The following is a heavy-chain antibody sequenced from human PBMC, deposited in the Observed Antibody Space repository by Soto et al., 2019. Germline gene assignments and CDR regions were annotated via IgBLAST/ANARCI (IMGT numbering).Heavy chain of an antibody. CDR3: ARGPSGDKVDS. CDR2: IYHSGYT. D-gene: IGHD7-27*01. Sequence: PSETLSLTCAVSGGSISSGGYSWSWIRQPPGKGLEWIGYIYHSGYTYCNPSLKSRVTMSVDTSKSQLSLTLSSVSAADTAVYYCARGPSGDKVDSWGQGTLVTVSS. V-gene: IGHV4-30-2*05. J-gene: IGHJ4*02. CDR1: GGSISSGGYS.